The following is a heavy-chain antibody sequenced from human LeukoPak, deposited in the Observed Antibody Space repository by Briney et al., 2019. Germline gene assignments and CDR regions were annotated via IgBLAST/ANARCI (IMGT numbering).Heavy chain of an antibody. D-gene: IGHD3-22*01. V-gene: IGHV3-21*01. CDR3: ASDTTYYSESSGLQAGYFDY. CDR1: GFTFSSYS. CDR2: ISSSSSYI. J-gene: IGHJ4*02. Sequence: GGSLRLSCAASGFTFSSYSMNWVRQAPGKGLEWVSTISSSSSYIYYADSVKGRFTISRDNAKNSLYLQMNSLRAEDTAVYYCASDTTYYSESSGLQAGYFDYWGQGTLVTVSS.